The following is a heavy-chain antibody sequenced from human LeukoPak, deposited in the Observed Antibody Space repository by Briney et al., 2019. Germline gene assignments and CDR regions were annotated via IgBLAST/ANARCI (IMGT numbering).Heavy chain of an antibody. D-gene: IGHD2-15*01. CDR2: ISGSDDST. CDR3: AKSPVSSCRGSFCYPFDY. V-gene: IGHV3-23*01. CDR1: GFTFSTYA. Sequence: GGSLRLSCAASGFTFSTYAMSWVRQIPGKGLEWVSAISGSDDSTYYADSVKGRFTISRDNSRNTLYLQMNTLRAEDTAVYFCAKSPVSSCRGSFCYPFDYWGQGTLVTVSS. J-gene: IGHJ4*02.